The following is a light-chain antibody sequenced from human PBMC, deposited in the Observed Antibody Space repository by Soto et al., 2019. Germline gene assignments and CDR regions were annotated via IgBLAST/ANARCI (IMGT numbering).Light chain of an antibody. CDR1: QSVSIY. V-gene: IGKV3-11*01. CDR3: QQRTNWPPLT. CDR2: DAS. Sequence: EIVLTQSPATLSLSPGERATLSCRASQSVSIYLAWYQQKPGQAPRLLIYDASNRATGIPARFSGSGSGTDVTLTISSLEPEDFAVYYCQQRTNWPPLTFGGGTKVEIK. J-gene: IGKJ4*01.